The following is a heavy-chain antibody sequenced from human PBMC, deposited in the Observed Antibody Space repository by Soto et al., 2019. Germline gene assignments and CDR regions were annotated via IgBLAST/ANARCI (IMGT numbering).Heavy chain of an antibody. CDR3: AKDQEGSGSNWLGYNYYGMDV. D-gene: IGHD3-10*01. CDR1: GLTIRDYY. J-gene: IGHJ6*02. V-gene: IGHV3-11*01. Sequence: PXVSLRLSGEASGLTIRDYYMSWIRQAPGKGLEWVSYISSVGTTTYYADSVKGRFSISMDNAKNSLYLQMNSLRAEDTAVYFCAKDQEGSGSNWLGYNYYGMDVWGQGTTVTVSS. CDR2: ISSVGTTT.